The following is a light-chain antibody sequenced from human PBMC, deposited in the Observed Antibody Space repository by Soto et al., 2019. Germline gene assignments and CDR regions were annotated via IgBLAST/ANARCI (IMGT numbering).Light chain of an antibody. CDR3: QQYGSSPRT. CDR1: QSVSTSY. Sequence: EIVLTQSPGTLSLSPGERATLSCRASQSVSTSYLAWYQQKPSQAPRLLIYGASSRATGIPDRFSGSGSGTDFTLTISRLESEDFAVYYCQQYGSSPRTFGQGTKVEIK. V-gene: IGKV3-20*01. CDR2: GAS. J-gene: IGKJ1*01.